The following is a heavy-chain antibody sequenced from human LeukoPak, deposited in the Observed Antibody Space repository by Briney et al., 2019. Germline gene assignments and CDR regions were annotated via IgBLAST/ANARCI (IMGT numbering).Heavy chain of an antibody. CDR2: IYSGGST. D-gene: IGHD6-13*01. CDR3: ARGKRAAVHFDY. J-gene: IGHJ4*02. Sequence: GGSLRLSCAASGFTVSSNYMSWVRQAPGKGLEWVSVIYSGGSTYYADSVKGRFTISRDNSKNTLYLQMNSLRAEDTAVYYCARGKRAAVHFDYWGQGTLVTVSS. CDR1: GFTVSSNY. V-gene: IGHV3-53*01.